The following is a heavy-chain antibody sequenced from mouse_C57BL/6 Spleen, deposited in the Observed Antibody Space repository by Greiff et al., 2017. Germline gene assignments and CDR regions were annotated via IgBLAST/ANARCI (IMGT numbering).Heavy chain of an antibody. J-gene: IGHJ4*01. CDR3: ASGLLLLRHYYAMDY. CDR2: IYPGSGST. V-gene: IGHV1-55*01. Sequence: VQLQQPGAELVKPGASVKMSCKASGYTFTSYWITWVKQRPGQGLEWIGDIYPGSGSTNYNEKFKSKATLTVDTSSSTAYMQLSSLTSEDSAVYYCASGLLLLRHYYAMDYWGQGTSVTVSS. CDR1: GYTFTSYW. D-gene: IGHD1-1*01.